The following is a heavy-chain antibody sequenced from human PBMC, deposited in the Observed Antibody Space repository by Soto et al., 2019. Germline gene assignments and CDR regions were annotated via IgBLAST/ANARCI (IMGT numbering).Heavy chain of an antibody. CDR2: IYWSGDE. CDR1: GFSFSTSGVG. CDR3: ARGLATLPVFAFDV. V-gene: IGHV2-5*01. J-gene: IGHJ3*01. D-gene: IGHD6-6*01. Sequence: SGPTLVNPTQTLTLTCSFSGFSFSTSGVGVGWVRQPPGKALEWLALIYWSGDEHYRPSLKSRPTITKDTSKNQVVLIMTNMDPVDTATYYCARGLATLPVFAFDVWGQGTTVTVSS.